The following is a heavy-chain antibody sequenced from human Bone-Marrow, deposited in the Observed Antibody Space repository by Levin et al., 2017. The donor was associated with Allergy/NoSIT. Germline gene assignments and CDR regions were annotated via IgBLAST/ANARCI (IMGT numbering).Heavy chain of an antibody. J-gene: IGHJ5*02. V-gene: IGHV1-2*02. D-gene: IGHD3-10*01. Sequence: ASVKVSCKASGYTFTGYYMHWVRQAPGQGLEWMGWINPNSGGTNYAQKFQGRVTMTRDTSISTAYMELSRLRSDDTAVYYCARDFPLYYYGSGSYVWFDPWGQGTLVTVSS. CDR2: INPNSGGT. CDR3: ARDFPLYYYGSGSYVWFDP. CDR1: GYTFTGYY.